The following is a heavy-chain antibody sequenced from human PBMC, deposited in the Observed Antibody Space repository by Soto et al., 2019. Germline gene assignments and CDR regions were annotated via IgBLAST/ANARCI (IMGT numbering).Heavy chain of an antibody. J-gene: IGHJ4*02. CDR1: GFTFSSYS. CDR3: ARSQSYDYIWGSYRDFDY. Sequence: GGSLRLSCAASGFTFSSYSMNWVRQAPGKGLEWVSSISSSSSYIYYADSVKGRFTISRDNAKNSLYLQMNSLRAEDTAVYYCARSQSYDYIWGSYRDFDYWGQGTLVTVSS. CDR2: ISSSSSYI. V-gene: IGHV3-21*01. D-gene: IGHD3-16*02.